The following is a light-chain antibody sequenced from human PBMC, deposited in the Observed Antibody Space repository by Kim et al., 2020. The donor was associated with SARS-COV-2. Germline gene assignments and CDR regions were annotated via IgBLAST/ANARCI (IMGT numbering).Light chain of an antibody. CDR2: GAS. CDR3: QQYSSAPDN. CDR1: QSVRGRY. J-gene: IGKJ2*01. Sequence: LSPGESATLSCRASQSVRGRYLAWYQQKPGQAPRLLIYGASNRATGIPDRFSGIGSGTDFTLTISRLEPEDFAVYYCQQYSSAPDNFGQGTKLEI. V-gene: IGKV3-20*01.